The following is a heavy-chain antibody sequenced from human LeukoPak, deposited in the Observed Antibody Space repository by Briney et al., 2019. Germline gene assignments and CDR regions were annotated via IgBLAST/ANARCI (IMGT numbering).Heavy chain of an antibody. D-gene: IGHD3-10*01. CDR2: ISSSSSYI. Sequence: GGSLRLSCAASGFTFSSYSMNWVRQAPGKGLEWVSSISSSSSYIYYADSVKGRFTISRDNAKSSLYPQMNSLRAEDTAVYYCARGGSVVFDYWGQGTLVTVSS. CDR3: ARGGSVVFDY. J-gene: IGHJ4*02. V-gene: IGHV3-21*01. CDR1: GFTFSSYS.